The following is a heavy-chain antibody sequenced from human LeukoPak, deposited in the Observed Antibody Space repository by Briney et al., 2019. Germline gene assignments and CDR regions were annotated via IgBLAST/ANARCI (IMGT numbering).Heavy chain of an antibody. J-gene: IGHJ4*02. CDR1: GFTFSSYA. V-gene: IGHV3-23*01. CDR3: AKDRSGYGDYEFGY. D-gene: IGHD4-17*01. CDR2: ISGSGGST. Sequence: PGASLRLSCAASGFTFSSYATSWVRQAPGKGLEWVSAISGSGGSTYYADSVKGRFTISRDNSKNTLYLQMNSLRAEDTAVYYCAKDRSGYGDYEFGYWGQGTLVTVSS.